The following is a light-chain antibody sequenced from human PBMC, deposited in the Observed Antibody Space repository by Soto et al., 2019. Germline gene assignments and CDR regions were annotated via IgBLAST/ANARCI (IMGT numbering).Light chain of an antibody. V-gene: IGKV3-20*01. CDR3: QQYGSSRT. Sequence: EIVMTQSPATLSVSPGERATLSCRASQSLSSSYLAWYQQKPGQAPRLLIYGASSRATGIPDRFSGSGSGTDFTLTISRLEPEDFAVYYCQQYGSSRTFGQGTRWIS. J-gene: IGKJ1*01. CDR1: QSLSSSY. CDR2: GAS.